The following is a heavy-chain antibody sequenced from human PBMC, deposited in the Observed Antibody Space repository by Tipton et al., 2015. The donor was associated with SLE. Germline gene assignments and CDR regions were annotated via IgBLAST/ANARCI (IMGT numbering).Heavy chain of an antibody. J-gene: IGHJ4*02. CDR3: ARALRYSSGYFDF. V-gene: IGHV4-59*11. CDR1: AGSINSHY. CDR2: SYSSGTT. Sequence: TLSLTCTISAGSINSHYFSWIRQPPGKGLEWIGFSYSSGTTNNNPSLRSRVTMSVDTSKNQLSLSLNSVTTADTAMYYCARALRYSSGYFDFWGQGNRVTISS. D-gene: IGHD3-22*01.